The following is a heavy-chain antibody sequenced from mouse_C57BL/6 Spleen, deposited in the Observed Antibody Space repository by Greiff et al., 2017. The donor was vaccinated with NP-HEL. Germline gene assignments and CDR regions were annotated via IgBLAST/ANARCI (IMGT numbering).Heavy chain of an antibody. D-gene: IGHD1-1*01. CDR1: GFTFSDYG. V-gene: IGHV5-17*01. J-gene: IGHJ4*01. CDR2: ISSGSSTI. CDR3: ARGYYGYYYAMDY. Sequence: EVKLMESGGGLVKPGGSLKLSCAASGFTFSDYGMHWVRQAPEKGLEWVAYISSGSSTIYYADTVKGRFTISRDNAKNTLFLQMTSLRSEDTAMYYCARGYYGYYYAMDYWGQGTSVTVSS.